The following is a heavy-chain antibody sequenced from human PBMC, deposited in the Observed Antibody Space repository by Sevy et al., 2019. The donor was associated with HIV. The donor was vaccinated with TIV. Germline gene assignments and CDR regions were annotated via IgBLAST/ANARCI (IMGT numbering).Heavy chain of an antibody. V-gene: IGHV3-21*01. CDR3: AREGDCIGIDCYDDWRLPSYYYYPMDV. Sequence: GGSLRLSCAASGFNFGTYSMNWVSQAPGKGLEWVSSISSKNDYIFYADSVKGRFTISKDNAKNSLYLQMNSLRVEDTAVYYCAREGDCIGIDCYDDWRLPSYYYYPMDVWGQGTTVTVSS. CDR1: GFNFGTYS. J-gene: IGHJ6*02. D-gene: IGHD2-2*01. CDR2: ISSKNDYI.